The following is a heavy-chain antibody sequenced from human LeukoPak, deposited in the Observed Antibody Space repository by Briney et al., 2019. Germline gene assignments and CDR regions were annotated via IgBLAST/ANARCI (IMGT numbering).Heavy chain of an antibody. D-gene: IGHD3-3*01. Sequence: PGGSLRLSCAASGFTVSSNYMTWVRQAPGKGLEWVSLIYSGGITYYADSVKGRFTISRDNSKDTVYLQMNSLRAEDTAVYYCARLTSGNGLDVWGQGTTVTVSS. CDR3: ARLTSGNGLDV. V-gene: IGHV3-53*01. CDR1: GFTVSSNY. CDR2: IYSGGIT. J-gene: IGHJ6*02.